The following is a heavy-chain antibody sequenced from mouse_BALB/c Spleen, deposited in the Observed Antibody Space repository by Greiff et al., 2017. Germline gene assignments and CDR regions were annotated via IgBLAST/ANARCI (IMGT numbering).Heavy chain of an antibody. CDR2: ISPYSDGT. CDR3: ARDYGSSLYFDY. J-gene: IGHJ2*01. Sequence: EVHLVESGPGLVTPGASVKMSCTASGFTFTSYVMNWVQQKPGQGLEWIGYISPYSDGTKYDEKFKGMATLTSDKTSSTAYMELSRLTSEDSSVYDCARDYGSSLYFDYWGQGTTVTVSA. V-gene: IGHV1-14*01. D-gene: IGHD1-1*01. CDR1: GFTFTSYV.